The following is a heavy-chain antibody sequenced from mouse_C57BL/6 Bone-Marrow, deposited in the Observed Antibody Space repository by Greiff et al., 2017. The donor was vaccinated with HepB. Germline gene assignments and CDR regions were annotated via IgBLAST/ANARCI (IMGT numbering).Heavy chain of an antibody. V-gene: IGHV8-8*01. Sequence: QVTLKVSGPGILQPSQTLSLTCSFSGFSLSTFGMGVGWIRQPSGKGLEWLAHIWWDDDKYYNPALKSRLTISKDTPKKQVFPTIANVDTADTATYYCARGRGNSNWYFDVWGTGTTVTVSS. CDR3: ARGRGNSNWYFDV. D-gene: IGHD2-1*01. CDR1: GFSLSTFGMG. J-gene: IGHJ1*03. CDR2: IWWDDDK.